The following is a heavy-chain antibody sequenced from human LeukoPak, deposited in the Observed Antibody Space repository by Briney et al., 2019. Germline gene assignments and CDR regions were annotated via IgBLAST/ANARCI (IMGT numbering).Heavy chain of an antibody. CDR1: GYSFSDYW. V-gene: IGHV5-51*01. J-gene: IGHJ4*02. CDR3: ARGRGYCSSSSCYDFDY. D-gene: IGHD2-2*01. CDR2: IYPGDSET. Sequence: GESLKISCTGSGYSFSDYWIAWVRQMPGKVLEWMGIIYPGDSETTYSPSFQGQVTISADKSITTTFLQWSSLKASDTAMYYCARGRGYCSSSSCYDFDYWGQGTLVTVSS.